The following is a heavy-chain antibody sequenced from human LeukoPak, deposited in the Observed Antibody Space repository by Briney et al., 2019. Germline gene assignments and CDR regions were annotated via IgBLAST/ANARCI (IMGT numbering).Heavy chain of an antibody. J-gene: IGHJ3*02. CDR1: GFTFSSYG. V-gene: IGHV3-30*02. Sequence: GGSLRLSCAASGFTFSSYGMHWVRQAPGKGLEWVAFIRYDGSNKYYADPVKGRFTISRDNSKNTLYLQMNSLRAEDTAVYYCATLVPAASDAFDIWGQGTMVTVSS. CDR3: ATLVPAASDAFDI. CDR2: IRYDGSNK. D-gene: IGHD2-2*01.